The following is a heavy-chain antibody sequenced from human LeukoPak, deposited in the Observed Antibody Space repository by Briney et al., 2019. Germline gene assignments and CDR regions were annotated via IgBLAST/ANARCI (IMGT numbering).Heavy chain of an antibody. CDR3: ARAASSSWVRGPALVDY. V-gene: IGHV4-59*01. CDR2: FYYSGST. D-gene: IGHD6-13*01. Sequence: SETLSLTCTVSGGSISSYYWSWIRQPPGKGLEWIGYFYYSGSTNYNPSLKSRVTISVDTSKNQFSLKLSSVTAADTAVYYCARAASSSWVRGPALVDYWGQGTLVTVSS. CDR1: GGSISSYY. J-gene: IGHJ4*02.